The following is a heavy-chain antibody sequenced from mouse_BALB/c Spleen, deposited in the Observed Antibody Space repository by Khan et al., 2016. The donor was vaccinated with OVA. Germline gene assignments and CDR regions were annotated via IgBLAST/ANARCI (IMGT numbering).Heavy chain of an antibody. D-gene: IGHD1-3*01. CDR3: GSEWGSWFAY. J-gene: IGHJ3*01. CDR2: ISPGSGNT. V-gene: IGHV1-77*01. Sequence: LEESGTELARPGASVKLSCKASGYIFTDYNINWVKQRTGQGLEWIGEISPGSGNTYYNEKFKGKATLTADKSSSTAYMQLSSLTSEDSAVYFCGSEWGSWFAYWGQGTLVTVSA. CDR1: GYIFTDYN.